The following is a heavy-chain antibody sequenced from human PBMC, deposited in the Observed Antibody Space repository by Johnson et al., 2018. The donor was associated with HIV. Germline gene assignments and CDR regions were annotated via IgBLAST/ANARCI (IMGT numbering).Heavy chain of an antibody. D-gene: IGHD5-18*01. J-gene: IGHJ3*01. CDR1: GFTFDDYA. CDR2: ISWNSGSI. V-gene: IGHV3-9*01. Sequence: LVESGGGLVQPGRSLRLSCAASGFTFDDYAMHWVRQAPGKGLEWVSGISWNSGSIGYADSVKGRFTISRDNSRDTLSLQMNSLRVEDTALYYCARDGRDLVTRGGFDVWGPGTVVTVSS. CDR3: ARDGRDLVTRGGFDV.